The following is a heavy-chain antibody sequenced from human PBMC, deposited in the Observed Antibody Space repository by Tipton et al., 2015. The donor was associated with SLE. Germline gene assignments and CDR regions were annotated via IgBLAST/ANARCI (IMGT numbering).Heavy chain of an antibody. D-gene: IGHD3-10*01. J-gene: IGHJ3*01. CDR2: FYFSGSS. V-gene: IGHV4-59*01. Sequence: TLSLTCTVSGGSISTYYWSWIRQSPGKGLEWIGFFYFSGSSQYNPSLKSRVAISADTSNNQFSLELRSMTAADTAVYYCARHLGVIVAFEVWGQGTVLTVSS. CDR3: ARHLGVIVAFEV. CDR1: GGSISTYY.